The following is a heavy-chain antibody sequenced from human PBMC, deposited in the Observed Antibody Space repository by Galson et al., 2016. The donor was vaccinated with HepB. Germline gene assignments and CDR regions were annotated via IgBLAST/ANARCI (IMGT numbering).Heavy chain of an antibody. CDR1: GFTFSRSD. Sequence: SLRLSCAASGFTFSRSDMYWVRQAPGKGLEWVAVIGYDGSNKYYSDSVEGRLTISRDNSKDTLYLQMNSLRAEDTAVYYCARGGLTMTYTWMDPWGQGTLVTVPS. J-gene: IGHJ5*02. CDR3: ARGGLTMTYTWMDP. V-gene: IGHV3-33*07. CDR2: IGYDGSNK. D-gene: IGHD3-22*01.